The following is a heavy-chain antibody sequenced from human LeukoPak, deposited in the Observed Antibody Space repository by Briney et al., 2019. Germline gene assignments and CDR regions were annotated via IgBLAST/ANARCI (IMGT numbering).Heavy chain of an antibody. CDR3: ARSTGAYCGGDCYAYYYYGMDV. CDR2: ISAYNGNT. D-gene: IGHD2-21*02. V-gene: IGHV1-18*01. Sequence: GASVKVSCKASGYTFTSYGISWVRQAPGQGLEWMGWISAYNGNTNYAQKLQGRVTMTTDTSTSTAYMELRSLRSDDTAVYYCARSTGAYCGGDCYAYYYYGMDVWGQGTTVTVSS. CDR1: GYTFTSYG. J-gene: IGHJ6*02.